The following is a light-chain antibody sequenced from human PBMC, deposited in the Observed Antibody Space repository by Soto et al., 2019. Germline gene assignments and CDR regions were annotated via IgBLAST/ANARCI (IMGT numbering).Light chain of an antibody. CDR2: EVS. Sequence: QSVLTQPASVSGSPGQSITISCTGTSSDVGSYNVVSWYQQHPGKAPKLLIYEVSKRPSGVSDRFSGSKSGNTASLTISGLQAEDEDDYHCCSYAGSSSAYVFGTGTKMTVL. V-gene: IGLV2-23*02. J-gene: IGLJ1*01. CDR1: SSDVGSYNV. CDR3: CSYAGSSSAYV.